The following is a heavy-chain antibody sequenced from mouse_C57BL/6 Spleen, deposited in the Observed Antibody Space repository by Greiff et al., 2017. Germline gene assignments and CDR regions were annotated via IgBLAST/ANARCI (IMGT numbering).Heavy chain of an antibody. D-gene: IGHD1-1*01. CDR3: ARNGGYYGSPYYYAMDY. Sequence: QVQLQQSGPGLVQPSQSLSITCTVSGFSLTSYGVHWVRQSPGKGLEWLGVIWSGGSTDYNAAFISRLSISKDNSKSQVFFKMNSLQADETAIYYCARNGGYYGSPYYYAMDYWGQGTSVTVSS. V-gene: IGHV2-2*01. CDR1: GFSLTSYG. CDR2: IWSGGST. J-gene: IGHJ4*01.